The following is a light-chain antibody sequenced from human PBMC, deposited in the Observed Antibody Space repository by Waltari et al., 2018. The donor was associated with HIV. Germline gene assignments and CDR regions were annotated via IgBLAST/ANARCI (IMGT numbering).Light chain of an antibody. CDR1: QKINRY. CDR3: QQSYGAHFT. CDR2: GGS. V-gene: IGKV1-39*01. Sequence: IQMTQSPSALSASVGDTVTITCRASQKINRYLNWYQKKVGEPPKLLVYGGSSLQRGVPARFRGSGSGSEYILTISNLQSDDFATYFCQQSYGAHFTFGPGSTL. J-gene: IGKJ3*01.